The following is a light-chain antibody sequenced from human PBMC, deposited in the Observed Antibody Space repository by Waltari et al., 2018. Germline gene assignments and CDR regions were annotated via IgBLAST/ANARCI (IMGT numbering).Light chain of an antibody. CDR1: QGVRNN. V-gene: IGKV3-15*01. Sequence: EIVMTQSPATLSVSPGERATLSCRASQGVRNNLVWYQQKPGQAPRLLIYGASTRVPGIPARVSGRWFGTEFTLTISSLQSEDFAVYYCQQYNNWPPWTFGQGTKVEIK. J-gene: IGKJ1*01. CDR3: QQYNNWPPWT. CDR2: GAS.